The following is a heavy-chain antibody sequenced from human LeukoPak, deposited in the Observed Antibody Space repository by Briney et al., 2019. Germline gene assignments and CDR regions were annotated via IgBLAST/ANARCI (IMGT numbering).Heavy chain of an antibody. CDR1: GFTFDDYG. D-gene: IGHD3-22*01. J-gene: IGHJ4*02. CDR3: ARGYYYDSSARGYFDY. V-gene: IGHV3-20*04. Sequence: GGSLRLSCAASGFTFDDYGMSWVRQAPGKGLEWVSGINWNGGSTGYADSVKGRFTISRDNAKNSLYLQMNSLRAEDTALYYCARGYYYDSSARGYFDYWGQGPLVTVAS. CDR2: INWNGGST.